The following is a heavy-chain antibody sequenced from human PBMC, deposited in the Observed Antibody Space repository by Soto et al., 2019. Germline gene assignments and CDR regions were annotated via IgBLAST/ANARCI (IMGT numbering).Heavy chain of an antibody. Sequence: EVQLVETGGALIQPGGSLRLSCAASGFSVTTYYMTWVRQAPGKGLEWVSVIYGGGSTFYADSVKGRFTISRDNSKNTLFLQMNRLRAEDTAVYYCARAPIVGATKYYFDSWGQGTLVTVSS. J-gene: IGHJ4*02. CDR3: ARAPIVGATKYYFDS. V-gene: IGHV3-53*02. D-gene: IGHD1-26*01. CDR1: GFSVTTYY. CDR2: IYGGGST.